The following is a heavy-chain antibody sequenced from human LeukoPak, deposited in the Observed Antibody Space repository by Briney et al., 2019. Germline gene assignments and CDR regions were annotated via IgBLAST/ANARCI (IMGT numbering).Heavy chain of an antibody. CDR3: AKVHLVHYYYRRDV. J-gene: IGHJ6*02. CDR2: ISGSGGST. D-gene: IGHD6-13*01. CDR1: GFTFSSYA. V-gene: IGHV3-23*01. Sequence: GGSLRLSCAASGFTFSSYAMSWVRQAPGKGLEWVSAISGSGGSTYYEDSVKGRFTISRENSKNTLYLQMDSLRAEDTAVYYWAKVHLVHYYYRRDVWGQGTTGTVSS.